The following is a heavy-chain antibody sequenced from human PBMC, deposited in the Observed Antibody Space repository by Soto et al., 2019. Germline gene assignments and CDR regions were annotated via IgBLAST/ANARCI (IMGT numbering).Heavy chain of an antibody. CDR3: ARHLDYYYYMDF. J-gene: IGHJ6*03. CDR1: GGSISSYY. Sequence: SETLSLTCTVSGGSISSYYWSWIRQPPGKGLEWIGYIYYSGSTNYNPSLKSRVTISVDTSKNQFSLKLSSVTAADTAVYYCARHLDYYYYMDFWGKGTTVTVSS. CDR2: IYYSGST. V-gene: IGHV4-59*08.